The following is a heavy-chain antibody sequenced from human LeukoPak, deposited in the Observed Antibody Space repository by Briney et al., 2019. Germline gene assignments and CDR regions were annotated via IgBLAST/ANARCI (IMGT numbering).Heavy chain of an antibody. J-gene: IGHJ1*01. D-gene: IGHD4-11*01. Sequence: GGSLRLSCAASGFTFSSYSMNWVRQAPGKGLEWVSSISSSSSYIYYADSVKGRFTISRDNAKNSLYLQMNSLRAEDTAVYYCAKGNVMTREDQHWGQGTLVTVSS. V-gene: IGHV3-21*01. CDR3: AKGNVMTREDQH. CDR2: ISSSSSYI. CDR1: GFTFSSYS.